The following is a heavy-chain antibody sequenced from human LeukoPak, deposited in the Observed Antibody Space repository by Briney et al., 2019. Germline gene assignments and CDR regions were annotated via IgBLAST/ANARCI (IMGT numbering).Heavy chain of an antibody. D-gene: IGHD5-18*01. CDR2: IIPIFGTA. V-gene: IGHV1-69*13. J-gene: IGHJ4*02. CDR3: ARHTAMVTTYYFDY. Sequence: SVKVSCKASGGTFSSYAISWVRQAPGQGLEWMGGIIPIFGTANYAQKFQGRITITADESTSTAYMELSSLRSEDTAVYYCARHTAMVTTYYFDYWGQGTLVTVSS. CDR1: GGTFSSYA.